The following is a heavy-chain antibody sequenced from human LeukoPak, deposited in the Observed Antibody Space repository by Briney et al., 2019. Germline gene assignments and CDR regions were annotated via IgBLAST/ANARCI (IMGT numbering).Heavy chain of an antibody. J-gene: IGHJ3*02. D-gene: IGHD1-26*01. Sequence: GASVKVSCKASGYTFTGYYMHWVRQAPGQGLEWMGWINPNSGGTNYAQKFQGRVTMTRDTSISTAYMELSSLRSEDTAVYYCARGGWWELLLGTFDIWGQGTVVTVSS. CDR3: ARGGWWELLLGTFDI. CDR2: INPNSGGT. CDR1: GYTFTGYY. V-gene: IGHV1-2*02.